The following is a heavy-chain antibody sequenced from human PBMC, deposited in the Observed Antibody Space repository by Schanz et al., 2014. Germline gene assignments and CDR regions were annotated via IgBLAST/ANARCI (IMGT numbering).Heavy chain of an antibody. CDR1: GYTFTSHG. V-gene: IGHV1-18*01. D-gene: IGHD2-15*01. CDR2: ITAYNGDT. Sequence: QVQLVQSGAEVKKPGASVKVSCKASGYTFTSHGISWVRQAPGQGLEWMGWITAYNGDTNYAQKVRGGITMPTDTSTDTAYMELRNLRADDAAVYYCARDRRRYCSAASCLHDNWFDPWGQGTLXIVSS. J-gene: IGHJ5*02. CDR3: ARDRRRYCSAASCLHDNWFDP.